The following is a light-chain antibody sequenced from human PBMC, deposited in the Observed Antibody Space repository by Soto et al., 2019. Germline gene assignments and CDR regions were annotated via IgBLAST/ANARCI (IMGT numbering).Light chain of an antibody. CDR3: QQYYGFPYT. CDR1: QAISSY. Sequence: AIRMTQSPSSFSASTGDRVTITCRASQAISSYLAWYQQKPGKAPKPLIYAASTLQSGVPSRFSGSGSGTDFTLTISCLQSEDFATYYCQQYYGFPYTFGQGTKLEIK. J-gene: IGKJ2*01. CDR2: AAS. V-gene: IGKV1-8*01.